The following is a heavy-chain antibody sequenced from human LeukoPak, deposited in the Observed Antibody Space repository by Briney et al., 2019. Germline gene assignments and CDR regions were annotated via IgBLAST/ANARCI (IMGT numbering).Heavy chain of an antibody. CDR1: GYTFSSYD. Sequence: ASVKVSCKASGYTFSSYDINWVRQAPGQGLEWMGWINPNSGGTNYAQKFQGRATMTRDTSISTAYMELSRLRSDDTAVYYCARDPKYCSSTSCYTRREYYFDYWGQGTLVTVSS. V-gene: IGHV1-2*02. CDR2: INPNSGGT. D-gene: IGHD2-2*02. CDR3: ARDPKYCSSTSCYTRREYYFDY. J-gene: IGHJ4*02.